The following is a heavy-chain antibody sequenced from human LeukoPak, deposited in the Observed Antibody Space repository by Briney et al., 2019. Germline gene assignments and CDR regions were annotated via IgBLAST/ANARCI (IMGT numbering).Heavy chain of an antibody. CDR3: ASGSSPIY. Sequence: GGSLRLSCAASGFTFSSYEINWVRQAPGKGLEWVSYISSSGSTINYADSVKGRFTISRDNAKKSLYLQMNSLRAEDTAVYYCASGSSPIYWGQGTLVTVSS. V-gene: IGHV3-48*03. CDR2: ISSSGSTI. J-gene: IGHJ4*02. D-gene: IGHD2-15*01. CDR1: GFTFSSYE.